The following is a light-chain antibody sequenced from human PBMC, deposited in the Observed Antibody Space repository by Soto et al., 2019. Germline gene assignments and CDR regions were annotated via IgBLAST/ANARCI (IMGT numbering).Light chain of an antibody. Sequence: DIQLTQSPSALSASVGDRVTVTCRASQSISSWLAWYQQKPGKAPKLLIHKASNLQIGVPSRFNGSGSGTEFTLTIISLQPDDFATYYCQHLVSFGQGTKLEIK. CDR2: KAS. J-gene: IGKJ2*01. V-gene: IGKV1-5*03. CDR3: QHLVS. CDR1: QSISSW.